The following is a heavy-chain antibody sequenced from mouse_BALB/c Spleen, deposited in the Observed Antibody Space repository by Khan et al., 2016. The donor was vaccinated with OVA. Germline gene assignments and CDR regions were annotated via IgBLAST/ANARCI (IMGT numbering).Heavy chain of an antibody. CDR3: TRGGGSRFAY. J-gene: IGHJ3*01. CDR2: ISTYYGDV. Sequence: QVQLKQSGAELVRPGVSVKISCKGSGYTFTDFTMHWVKQSHAKSLEWIGVISTYYGDVTYNQKFKGKATMTVDKSSSTAYMELARLTSEDSAIYCSTRGGGSRFAYWGQGTLVTVSA. V-gene: IGHV1S137*01. CDR1: GYTFTDFT.